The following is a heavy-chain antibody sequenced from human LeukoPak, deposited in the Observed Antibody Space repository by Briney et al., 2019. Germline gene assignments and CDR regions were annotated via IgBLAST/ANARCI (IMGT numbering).Heavy chain of an antibody. CDR2: INPSGGST. CDR1: GYTFTSYY. V-gene: IGHV1-46*01. Sequence: ASVKVSCKASGYTFTSYYMHWVRQAPGQGLEWMGIINPSGGSTSYAQKFQGRVTMTRDMSTSTVYMELSSLRSEDTAVYYCARWRRGDYASFDPWGQGTPVTASS. D-gene: IGHD4-17*01. CDR3: ARWRRGDYASFDP. J-gene: IGHJ5*02.